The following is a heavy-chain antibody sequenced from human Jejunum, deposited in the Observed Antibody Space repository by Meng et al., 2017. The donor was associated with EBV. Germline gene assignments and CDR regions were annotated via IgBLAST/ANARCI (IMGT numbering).Heavy chain of an antibody. D-gene: IGHD4-11*01. J-gene: IGHJ4*02. V-gene: IGHV3-30*03. CDR2: VSYDGRKE. Sequence: QVRVGEAGGGWFQPGRSRRLPVVGSGFMFSDHGMHWVRQAPGKGLEWVAIVSYDGRKEYYADSVKGRFTVSRDSSKNEVSLQMDSLRPEDTAVYYCARGSGYSDYMFDYWGQGALVTVSS. CDR3: ARGSGYSDYMFDY. CDR1: GFMFSDHG.